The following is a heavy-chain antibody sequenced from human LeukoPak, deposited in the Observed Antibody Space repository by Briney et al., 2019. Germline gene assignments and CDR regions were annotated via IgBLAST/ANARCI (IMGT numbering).Heavy chain of an antibody. CDR3: ARTDSSGYYLPGGFDY. D-gene: IGHD3-22*01. CDR1: GYTFTSYG. J-gene: IGHJ4*02. Sequence: ASVKVSCKASGYTFTSYGISWVRQAPGQGLEWMGWISACNGNTNYAQKLQGRVTMTTDTSTSTAYMELRSLRSDDTAVYYCARTDSSGYYLPGGFDYWGQGTLVTVSS. CDR2: ISACNGNT. V-gene: IGHV1-18*01.